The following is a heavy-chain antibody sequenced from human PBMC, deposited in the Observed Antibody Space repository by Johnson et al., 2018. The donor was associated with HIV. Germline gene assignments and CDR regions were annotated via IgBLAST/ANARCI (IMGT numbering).Heavy chain of an antibody. CDR1: EFTFSGSA. CDR3: ARQGRRLIWGGAFDI. Sequence: EVQLVESGGGVVQPGGSLRLSCAASEFTFSGSAMSWVRQAPGKGLEWVSVISGSGGTTYCADTVKGRFTLSRDNSENTLYLQINSLRVDDTAVFYCARQGRRLIWGGAFDIWGQGSTVSVSS. V-gene: IGHV3-23*04. D-gene: IGHD3-10*01. J-gene: IGHJ3*02. CDR2: ISGSGGTT.